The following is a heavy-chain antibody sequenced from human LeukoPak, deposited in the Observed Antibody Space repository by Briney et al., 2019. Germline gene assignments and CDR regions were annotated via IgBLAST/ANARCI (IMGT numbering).Heavy chain of an antibody. CDR3: TRHTPRELNAVDI. CDR1: GFTFRGSA. J-gene: IGHJ3*02. CDR2: IETKANSYAT. V-gene: IGHV3-73*01. Sequence: GGSLKLSCAAYGFTFRGSAMQWVRQASGRGLEWVRRIETKANSYATAYGASVKGRVTISRDNSNNTAYRQMSSLKPEYTAVYYCTRHTPRELNAVDIWGQGTLVTVSS. D-gene: IGHD3-10*01.